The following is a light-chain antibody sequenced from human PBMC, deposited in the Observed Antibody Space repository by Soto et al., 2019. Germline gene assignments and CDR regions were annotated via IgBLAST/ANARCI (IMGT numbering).Light chain of an antibody. CDR3: LQHNNYPWT. V-gene: IGKV1-17*01. J-gene: IGKJ1*01. CDR2: AAS. Sequence: DIQMTQSPSSLSASVGDRVTITCRASQSISNDLGWYQQKPGKAPKRLIYAASSLHSGVPSRFSGSGSGTEFTLTISSLQPEDFATYYCLQHNNYPWTFGQGTKVEIK. CDR1: QSISND.